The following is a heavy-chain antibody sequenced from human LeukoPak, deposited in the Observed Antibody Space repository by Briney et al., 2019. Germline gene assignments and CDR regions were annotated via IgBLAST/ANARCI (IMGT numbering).Heavy chain of an antibody. J-gene: IGHJ4*02. V-gene: IGHV1-2*02. Sequence: ASVKVSCKASGYTFTDYYFHWVRQAPRQGFEWMGWINPNSGDTNYAQKFQGRVTMTRDTSISTAHMEMSRLRSDDTAVYYCARANFLYCSSTTCLFDYWGQGTQVTVSS. D-gene: IGHD2-2*01. CDR2: INPNSGDT. CDR1: GYTFTDYY. CDR3: ARANFLYCSSTTCLFDY.